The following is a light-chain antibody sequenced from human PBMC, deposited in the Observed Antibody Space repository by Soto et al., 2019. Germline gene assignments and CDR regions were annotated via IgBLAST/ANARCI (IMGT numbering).Light chain of an antibody. Sequence: EIVLAQSPGTLSLSPGERATLSCRASQSVSRSYLAWYQQKPGQAPRLLIYGASGRATGIPDRFSGSVSGTDFTLTISRLEPEDFAVYYCQLYGSSPPVTFGQGTRLEIK. V-gene: IGKV3-20*01. CDR3: QLYGSSPPVT. CDR1: QSVSRSY. J-gene: IGKJ5*01. CDR2: GAS.